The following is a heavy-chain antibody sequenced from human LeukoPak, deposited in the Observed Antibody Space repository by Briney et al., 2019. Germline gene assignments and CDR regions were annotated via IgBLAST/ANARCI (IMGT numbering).Heavy chain of an antibody. D-gene: IGHD5-12*01. CDR2: IYYSGST. V-gene: IGHV4-34*09. CDR3: ARGWAYSGYVNY. Sequence: PSETLSLTCAVYGGSFSGYYWSWIRQPPGKGLEWIGYIYYSGSTYYNPSLKSRVTISVDTSKNQFSLKLSSVTAADTAVYYCARGWAYSGYVNYWGQGTLVTVSS. CDR1: GGSFSGYY. J-gene: IGHJ4*02.